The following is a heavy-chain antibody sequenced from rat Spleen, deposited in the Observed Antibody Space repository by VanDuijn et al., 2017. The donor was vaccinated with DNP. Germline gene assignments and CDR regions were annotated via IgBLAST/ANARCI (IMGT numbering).Heavy chain of an antibody. J-gene: IGHJ3*01. D-gene: IGHD1-9*01. CDR2: ISTGGGNT. CDR1: GFTFSDYY. V-gene: IGHV5-27*01. CDR3: TREGTYYGSRWFAY. Sequence: EVRLVESGGGLVQPGRSLKLSCAASGFTFSDYYMAWVRQAPTKGLELVAYISTGGGNTYYRDSVKGRFTISRDNAKSTLFLQMDSLTSEDTATYYCTREGTYYGSRWFAYWGQGTLVTVSS.